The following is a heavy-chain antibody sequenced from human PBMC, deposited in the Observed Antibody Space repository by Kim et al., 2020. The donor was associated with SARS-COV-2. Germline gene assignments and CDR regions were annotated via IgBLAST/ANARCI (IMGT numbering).Heavy chain of an antibody. Sequence: SETLSLTCTVSGGSISSSSYYWGWIRQPPGKGLEWIGSIYYSGSTYYNPSLKSRVTISVDTSKNQFSLKLSSVTAADTAVYYCARGGRGFGLHYWGRVT. CDR3: ARGGRGFGLHY. D-gene: IGHD3-16*01. V-gene: IGHV4-39*07. CDR2: IYYSGST. CDR1: GGSISSSSYY. J-gene: IGHJ4*02.